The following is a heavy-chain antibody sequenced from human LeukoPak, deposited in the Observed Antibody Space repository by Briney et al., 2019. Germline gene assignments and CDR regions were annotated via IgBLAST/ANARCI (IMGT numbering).Heavy chain of an antibody. J-gene: IGHJ4*02. V-gene: IGHV1-18*01. CDR3: ARVDDSSGDYYFDY. CDR1: GYTFTSYG. Sequence: ASEKVSCKASGYTFTSYGISWVRQAPEQGLEWMGWISAYNGNTNYAQKLQGRVTMTTDTSTSTAYMELRSLRSDDTAVYYCARVDDSSGDYYFDYWGQGTLVTVSS. CDR2: ISAYNGNT. D-gene: IGHD3-22*01.